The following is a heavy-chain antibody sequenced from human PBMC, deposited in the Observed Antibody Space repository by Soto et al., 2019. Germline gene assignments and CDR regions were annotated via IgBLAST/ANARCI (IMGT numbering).Heavy chain of an antibody. CDR3: ARDQRLLRPRLDY. D-gene: IGHD3-3*01. CDR2: IKQDGSEK. V-gene: IGHV3-7*01. Sequence: GGWLRLACAASGCTFSSYWMSWVRQAPGEGLEWVANIKQDGSEKYYVDSVKGRFPISRDNAKNSLYLQMNSLRPEDPAVYYRARDQRLLRPRLDYWGQGTLLTVPS. J-gene: IGHJ4*02. CDR1: GCTFSSYW.